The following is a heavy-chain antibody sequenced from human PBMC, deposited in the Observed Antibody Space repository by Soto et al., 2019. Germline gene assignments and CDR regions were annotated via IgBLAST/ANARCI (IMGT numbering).Heavy chain of an antibody. CDR1: GFTFSGSA. CDR2: IRSKSNSCAT. V-gene: IGHV3-73*01. J-gene: IGHJ4*02. CDR3: TRGYGDYVRDY. Sequence: EVQLVESGGGLVQPGGSLKLSCAVSGFTFSGSAMHWVRQASGKGLEWVGRIRSKSNSCATAYAASVKCRFTISREDSKNTAHLQMNSLKTEDTAVYYCTRGYGDYVRDYWCQGSLVTVSS. D-gene: IGHD4-17*01.